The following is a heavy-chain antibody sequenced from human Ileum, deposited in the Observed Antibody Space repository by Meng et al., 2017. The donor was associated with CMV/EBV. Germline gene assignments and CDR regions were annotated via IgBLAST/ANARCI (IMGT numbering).Heavy chain of an antibody. V-gene: IGHV3-74*01. CDR1: GFTFNTYW. Sequence: GESLKISCAASGFTFNTYWMHWVRQAPGKGLVWVSRISPDGRTTNYADSVRGRFIISRDNAKSTLYLQMNSLRAEDTAVYYCVRSGSSWPFDYWGQGTLVTVSS. CDR3: VRSGSSWPFDY. D-gene: IGHD6-13*01. J-gene: IGHJ4*02. CDR2: ISPDGRTT.